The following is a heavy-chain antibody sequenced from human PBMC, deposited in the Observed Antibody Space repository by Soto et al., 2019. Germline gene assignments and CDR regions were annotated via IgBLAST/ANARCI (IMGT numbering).Heavy chain of an antibody. D-gene: IGHD2-21*02. J-gene: IGHJ1*01. CDR2: INPLGGST. V-gene: IGHV1-46*01. Sequence: QVHLVQSGAXXKKPGAXXXXXXKASGYSFTXXXXXXXXXXXGKGLEWMGIINPLGGSTGYAQKFQGRLTMTRDTSANTVYMALSGLRSEDTAVYYCARVESCGGDCYYFQHWGQGTLVAVSS. CDR1: GYSFTXXX. CDR3: ARVESCGGDCYYFQH.